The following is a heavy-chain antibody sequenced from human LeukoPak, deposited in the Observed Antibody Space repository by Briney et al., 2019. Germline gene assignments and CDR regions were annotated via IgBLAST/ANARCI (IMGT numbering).Heavy chain of an antibody. D-gene: IGHD3-10*01. Sequence: GGSLRLSCAASGFTFSSYGMHWVRQAPGKGLEWVAVISYDGSNKYYADSVKGRFTISRDNSKNTLYLQMNSLRAEDTAAYYCAKDGSGSYYMWYWGQGTLVTVSS. CDR1: GFTFSSYG. J-gene: IGHJ4*02. CDR2: ISYDGSNK. V-gene: IGHV3-30*18. CDR3: AKDGSGSYYMWY.